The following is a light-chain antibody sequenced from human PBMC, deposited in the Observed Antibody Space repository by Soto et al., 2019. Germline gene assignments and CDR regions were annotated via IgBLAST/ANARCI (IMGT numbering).Light chain of an antibody. J-gene: IGLJ1*01. Sequence: QSVLTQPPSVSGAPGQRVTISCTGSSSNIGAGYDVHWYQQLPGTAPKLLIYGNSNRPSGVPDRFSGSKSGTSASLAITGAQAEDEADYYCQAYDSSLSGSYVFGTGTKVTVL. V-gene: IGLV1-40*01. CDR2: GNS. CDR3: QAYDSSLSGSYV. CDR1: SSNIGAGYD.